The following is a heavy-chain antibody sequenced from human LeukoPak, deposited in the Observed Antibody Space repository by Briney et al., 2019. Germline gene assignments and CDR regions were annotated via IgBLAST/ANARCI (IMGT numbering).Heavy chain of an antibody. CDR1: GFTFSSYG. J-gene: IGHJ4*02. CDR2: ISYDGRNK. D-gene: IGHD5-18*01. V-gene: IGHV3-30*18. CDR3: AKERGYSHGFDY. Sequence: GGSLRPSCAASGFTFSSYGMHWVRQAPGKGLEWVAGISYDGRNKEYVDSVKGRFTISRDNSKNTLYLQMNSLRAEDTAVYNCAKERGYSHGFDYWGQGTLVTVSS.